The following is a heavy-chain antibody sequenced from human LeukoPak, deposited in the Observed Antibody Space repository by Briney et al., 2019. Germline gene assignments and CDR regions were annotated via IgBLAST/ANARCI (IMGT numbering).Heavy chain of an antibody. Sequence: ASVKVSCKASGYTFTNYGISWVRQAPGQGLEWMGWISAYNGNTNYAQKLQGRVTMTTDTSTSTAYMELRSLRSDDTAVYYCAREESYDILTGYYLYFYWGQGTLVTVSS. CDR3: AREESYDILTGYYLYFY. CDR2: ISAYNGNT. CDR1: GYTFTNYG. V-gene: IGHV1-18*01. J-gene: IGHJ4*02. D-gene: IGHD3-9*01.